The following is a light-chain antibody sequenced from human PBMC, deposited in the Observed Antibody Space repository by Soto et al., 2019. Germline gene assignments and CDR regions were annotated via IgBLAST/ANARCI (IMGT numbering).Light chain of an antibody. CDR2: GAS. J-gene: IGKJ1*01. V-gene: IGKV1-33*01. CDR3: LQYNSYPRT. CDR1: QDIKKY. Sequence: DIQMTQSPSSLSASIGDRVTITCQASQDIKKYLSWYQQKPGRAPKLLIYGASNLETGVPSRFSGSGYGTDFTFTISSLQPEDFATYYCLQYNSYPRTFGQGTKVEIK.